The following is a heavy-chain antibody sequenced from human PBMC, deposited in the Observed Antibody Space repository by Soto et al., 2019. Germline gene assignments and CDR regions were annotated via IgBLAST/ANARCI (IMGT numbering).Heavy chain of an antibody. V-gene: IGHV3-74*01. D-gene: IGHD3-10*01. J-gene: IGHJ3*02. CDR2: IKFDASTT. Sequence: EVQLVESGGGLVQPGVSLRLSCEASEITFTDYWMHWVRQAPGKGLAWVSRIKFDASTTNNADSVKGRFTISRDNAKNTLYLQMNSLRVEDTAVYYCARVVPGPYGFDMWGQGTMVTVSS. CDR3: ARVVPGPYGFDM. CDR1: EITFTDYW.